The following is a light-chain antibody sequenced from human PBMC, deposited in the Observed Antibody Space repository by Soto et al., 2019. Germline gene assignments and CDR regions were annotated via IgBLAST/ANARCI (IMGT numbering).Light chain of an antibody. CDR2: DAS. Sequence: IVLTQSPATLSLSPGEEATLSCRASLSVNTFLAWYQQKPGQAPRLLIYDASNRATGIPPRFSGSGSGTDFTLTISSLEPEDFLVYYCQQRSNWGITFGQGTRLEIK. V-gene: IGKV3-11*01. J-gene: IGKJ5*01. CDR3: QQRSNWGIT. CDR1: LSVNTF.